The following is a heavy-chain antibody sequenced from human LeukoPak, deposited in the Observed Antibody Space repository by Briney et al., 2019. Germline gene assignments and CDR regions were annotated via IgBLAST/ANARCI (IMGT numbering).Heavy chain of an antibody. D-gene: IGHD3-22*01. V-gene: IGHV3-64D*09. CDR2: ISNNGGNT. CDR1: GFTFSSYA. CDR3: VKGQRYYDSSGYYSIEYFQH. J-gene: IGHJ1*01. Sequence: ARSLRLSCSASGFTFSSYAMHWVRQPPGKGLECVSSISNNGGNTYYADSVKGRFTISRDNSKNTLYHQLRSLRAEDTDVYYCVKGQRYYDSSGYYSIEYFQHWGQGTLVSVSS.